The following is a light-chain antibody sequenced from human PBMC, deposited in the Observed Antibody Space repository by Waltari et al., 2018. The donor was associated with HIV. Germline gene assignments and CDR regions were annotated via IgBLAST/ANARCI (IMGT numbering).Light chain of an antibody. V-gene: IGLV1-47*01. Sequence: QSVLTQPPSASGTPGQRVTISCSGSSSHIGSNYGYWYQQLPGTAPNLLIYRNNQRPSVVPDRCSGSHSGTSASLAISGLRSEDEADYYCAAWDDSLSGYVFGTGTKVTVL. CDR1: SSHIGSNY. CDR2: RNN. J-gene: IGLJ1*01. CDR3: AAWDDSLSGYV.